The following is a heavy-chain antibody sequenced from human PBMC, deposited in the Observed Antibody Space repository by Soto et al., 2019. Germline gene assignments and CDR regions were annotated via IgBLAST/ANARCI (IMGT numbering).Heavy chain of an antibody. Sequence: QGQLHESGPGLVKPSQTLSLTCTVYGGSISSGGYYWSWIRQHPGKGLEGIGYIYYSGSTYYNPSLNSRVTISVDTSKNQFSMKLTSVTAADTAVSYCPRVPDSWGQGTLVTVSS. CDR2: IYYSGST. J-gene: IGHJ4*02. CDR1: GGSISSGGYY. CDR3: PRVPDS. V-gene: IGHV4-31*03.